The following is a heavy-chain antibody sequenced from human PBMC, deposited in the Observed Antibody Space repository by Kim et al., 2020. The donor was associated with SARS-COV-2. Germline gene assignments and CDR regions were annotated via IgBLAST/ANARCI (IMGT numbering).Heavy chain of an antibody. V-gene: IGHV3-53*04. CDR2: IYSGGST. J-gene: IGHJ3*02. Sequence: GGSLRLSCAASGFTVSSNYMSWVRQAPGKGLEWVSVIYSGGSTYSADSVKGRCTISRHNSKNTLYLQMNSRRAEDTAVYDCARAYDILTGYRDAFDIWGQGKMVTVSS. CDR1: GFTVSSNY. CDR3: ARAYDILTGYRDAFDI. D-gene: IGHD3-9*01.